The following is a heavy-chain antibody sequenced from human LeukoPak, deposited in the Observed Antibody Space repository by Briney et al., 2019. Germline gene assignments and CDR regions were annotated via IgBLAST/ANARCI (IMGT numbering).Heavy chain of an antibody. CDR3: ARGTVSGMGYYYMDV. Sequence: ASVTVSCKTSGYTFTIYGINWVRQAPGQGLEWMGWISGSSGNTKYAQNIQGRVTLTTDTPTRTAYMELRSLRSDDTAVYYCARGTVSGMGYYYMDVWGKGTTVTVSS. V-gene: IGHV1-18*01. D-gene: IGHD4-11*01. CDR1: GYTFTIYG. CDR2: ISGSSGNT. J-gene: IGHJ6*03.